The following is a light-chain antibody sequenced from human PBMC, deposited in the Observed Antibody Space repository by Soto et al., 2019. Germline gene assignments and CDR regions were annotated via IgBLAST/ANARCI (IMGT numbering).Light chain of an antibody. J-gene: IGKJ1*01. CDR3: HHSGSSPET. V-gene: IGKV3-20*01. CDR1: QSVADSY. Sequence: VLTQSPGTLSLSPGERATLSCRASQSVADSYLAWYQQTPGRAPRLLFDAAIRRATVIPYRCSGSGSGTDFTLTIITLEPYEFSVYYCHHSGSSPETFGQGTKVE. CDR2: AAI.